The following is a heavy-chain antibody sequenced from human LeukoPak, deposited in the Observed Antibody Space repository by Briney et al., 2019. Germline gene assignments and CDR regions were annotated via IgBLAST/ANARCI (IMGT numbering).Heavy chain of an antibody. Sequence: SETLSLTCTVSGGSISSYYWSWIGQPPGKGLEWIGYIYYSGSTNYNPSLKSRVTISVDTSKNQFSLKLSSVTAADTAVFYCARGAPAYYYDSSGPLNDYWGQGTLVTVSS. D-gene: IGHD3-22*01. CDR3: ARGAPAYYYDSSGPLNDY. V-gene: IGHV4-59*01. CDR1: GGSISSYY. CDR2: IYYSGST. J-gene: IGHJ4*02.